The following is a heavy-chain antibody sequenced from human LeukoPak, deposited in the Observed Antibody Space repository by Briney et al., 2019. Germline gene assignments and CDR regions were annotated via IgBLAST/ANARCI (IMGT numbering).Heavy chain of an antibody. CDR1: ALTFSTYW. D-gene: IGHD6-19*01. Sequence: GGSLRLSCAASALTFSTYWMHWVRQAPGKGLMWVSRIISDGSSTSYADSVKGRFTISRDNAKNTLYLQMNSLRAEDTALYYCVREPRVPLHPYSSGVFDNWGQGTLVTVSS. CDR3: VREPRVPLHPYSSGVFDN. J-gene: IGHJ4*02. CDR2: IISDGSST. V-gene: IGHV3-74*01.